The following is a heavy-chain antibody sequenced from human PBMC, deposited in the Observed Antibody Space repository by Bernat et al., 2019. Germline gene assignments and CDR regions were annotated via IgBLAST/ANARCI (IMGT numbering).Heavy chain of an antibody. CDR2: INPNSGGT. Sequence: QVQLVQSGAEVKKPGASVKVSCKASGYTFTGYYMHCVRQAPGQGLEWMGWINPNSGGTNDAQKFQGWVTMTRDTTISTAYMELSRLRSEDTAVYYCARAGHRVRGVIPNYYGMDVWGQGTTVTVSS. CDR3: ARAGHRVRGVIPNYYGMDV. D-gene: IGHD3-10*01. J-gene: IGHJ6*02. CDR1: GYTFTGYY. V-gene: IGHV1-2*04.